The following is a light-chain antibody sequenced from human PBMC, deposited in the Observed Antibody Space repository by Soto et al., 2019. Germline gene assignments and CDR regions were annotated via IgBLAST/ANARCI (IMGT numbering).Light chain of an antibody. J-gene: IGLJ2*01. Sequence: QSALTQPASVSGSPGQSITISCTGTSSDVRGYNYVSWYQQYPGKAPKLMIFGVSDRPSGVSNRFSGSKSGNTASLTISGLQAEDEADYYCSSYKTSSTVVVFGGGTKLTVL. CDR1: SSDVRGYNY. CDR3: SSYKTSSTVVV. V-gene: IGLV2-14*01. CDR2: GVS.